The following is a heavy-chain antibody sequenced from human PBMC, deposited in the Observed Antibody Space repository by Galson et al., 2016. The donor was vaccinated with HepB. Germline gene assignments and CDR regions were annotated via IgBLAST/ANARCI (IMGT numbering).Heavy chain of an antibody. V-gene: IGHV1-58*01. CDR3: AAVSGYCDRTSCFPSFDY. CDR2: IVAVSGDT. D-gene: IGHD2-2*03. Sequence: SVKVSCKASGFTFTNSAVQWVRLARGQRLEWIGWIVAVSGDTNYAQKFQERVTITRDTSTGTAYMELSSLRSDDKAVHYCAAVSGYCDRTSCFPSFDYWGQGTLVTVSS. J-gene: IGHJ4*02. CDR1: GFTFTNSA.